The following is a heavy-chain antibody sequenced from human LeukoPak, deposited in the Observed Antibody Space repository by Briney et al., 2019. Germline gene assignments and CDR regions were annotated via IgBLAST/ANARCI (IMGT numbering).Heavy chain of an antibody. V-gene: IGHV5-51*01. J-gene: IGHJ3*02. CDR2: IYPGDSDT. Sequence: GESLKTSWKGSGNSFTSYLIGLGRPMPGKGLEWMGIIYPGDSDTRYSPSFQGQVTISADKSISTAYLQWSSLKASDTAMYYCARRELARKYDAFDIWGQGTMVTVSS. CDR1: GNSFTSYL. D-gene: IGHD1-26*01. CDR3: ARRELARKYDAFDI.